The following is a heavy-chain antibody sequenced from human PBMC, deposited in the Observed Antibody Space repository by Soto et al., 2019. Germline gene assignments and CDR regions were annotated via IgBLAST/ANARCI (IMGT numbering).Heavy chain of an antibody. V-gene: IGHV5-51*01. Sequence: PGASLKISCKGSGYTFTNYWIGWVRQMPGKGLEWMGIIYPGDSDTKYNPSFQGQVTISADKSVTTTNLQWSSLKASDTAIYYGAASLFYYGMDVWGQGTTVTVSS. CDR2: IYPGDSDT. CDR1: GYTFTNYW. J-gene: IGHJ6*02. CDR3: AASLFYYGMDV.